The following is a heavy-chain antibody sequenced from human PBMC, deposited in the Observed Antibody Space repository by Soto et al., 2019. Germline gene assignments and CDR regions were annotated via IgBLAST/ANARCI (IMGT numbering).Heavy chain of an antibody. Sequence: PGGSLRLSCAASGFTFTSYDMNWVRQAPGKGLEWLPYISSSGDTKNYADSVQGRFTVSRDSAKNSLYLQMNSLRIEDMAVYYCVRGTIVGATFTYWGQGTLVTVSS. CDR3: VRGTIVGATFTY. V-gene: IGHV3-48*03. D-gene: IGHD1-26*01. J-gene: IGHJ4*02. CDR2: ISSSGDTK. CDR1: GFTFTSYD.